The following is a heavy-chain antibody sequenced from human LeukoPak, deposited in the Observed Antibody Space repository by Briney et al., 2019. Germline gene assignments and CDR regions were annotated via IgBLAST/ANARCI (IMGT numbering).Heavy chain of an antibody. Sequence: GGSLRLSCAASGFTFSSYGMPWVRQAPGKGLEWVAVMWYDGNYNYYADSVKGRFTISRDISKNTLYLQMSSLRAEDTAVYYCAKSKGATGTYSFDSWGQGTLVTVSS. J-gene: IGHJ4*02. CDR1: GFTFSSYG. V-gene: IGHV3-33*06. D-gene: IGHD1-1*01. CDR3: AKSKGATGTYSFDS. CDR2: MWYDGNYN.